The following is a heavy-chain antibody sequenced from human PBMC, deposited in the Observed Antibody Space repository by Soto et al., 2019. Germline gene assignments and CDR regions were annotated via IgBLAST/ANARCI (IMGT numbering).Heavy chain of an antibody. CDR2: IKHSGST. J-gene: IGHJ5*02. D-gene: IGHD6-19*01. V-gene: IGHV4-34*01. CDR1: GGSFSGYY. Sequence: QVQLQQWGAGLLKPSETLSLTCAVYGGSFSGYYWSWIRQPPGKGLEWIGEIKHSGSTNYNPSLKSRVTISVYTSKIQFALKLSSVTAADTAVYYCARGLTQWLVPNWFDPWGQGTLVTVSS. CDR3: ARGLTQWLVPNWFDP.